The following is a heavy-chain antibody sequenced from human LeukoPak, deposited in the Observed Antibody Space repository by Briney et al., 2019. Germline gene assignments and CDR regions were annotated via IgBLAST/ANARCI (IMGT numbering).Heavy chain of an antibody. Sequence: SETLSLTCTVSGGSISSGGYSWSWIRQPPGKGLEWIGYIYHSGSTYYNPSLKSRVTISVDRSKNQFSLKLSSVTAADTAVYYCARVLTGAAFDIWGQGTMVTVSS. CDR2: IYHSGST. CDR3: ARVLTGAAFDI. J-gene: IGHJ3*02. V-gene: IGHV4-30-2*01. CDR1: GGSISSGGYS. D-gene: IGHD7-27*01.